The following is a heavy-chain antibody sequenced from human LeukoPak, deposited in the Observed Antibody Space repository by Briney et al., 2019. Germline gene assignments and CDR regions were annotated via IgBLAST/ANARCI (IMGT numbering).Heavy chain of an antibody. CDR2: INPNSGGT. D-gene: IGHD3-16*01. J-gene: IGHJ5*02. CDR1: GYTFTGYY. V-gene: IGHV1-2*02. CDR3: ARVWGYAANLNH. Sequence: ASVKVSCKASGYTFTGYYMHWVRQAPGQGLEWMGWINPNSGGTNYAQKFQGRVTMTRDTSISTAYMELSRLRSDDTAVYYCARVWGYAANLNHWGQGTLVTVSS.